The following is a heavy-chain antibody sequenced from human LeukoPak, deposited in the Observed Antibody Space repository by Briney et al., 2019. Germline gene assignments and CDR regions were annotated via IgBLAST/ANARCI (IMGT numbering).Heavy chain of an antibody. CDR2: IHRGST. D-gene: IGHD6-19*01. CDR3: ARDGGSGWYNY. V-gene: IGHV4-4*07. CDR1: GGSINNDY. Sequence: PSETLSLTCSVSGGSINNDYWNWIRQPAGKGLEWIGRIHRGSTNYNPSLKSRITMSLDTSKNQFSLKLSSVTAADTAVYYCARDGGSGWYNYWGQGTLVTVSS. J-gene: IGHJ4*02.